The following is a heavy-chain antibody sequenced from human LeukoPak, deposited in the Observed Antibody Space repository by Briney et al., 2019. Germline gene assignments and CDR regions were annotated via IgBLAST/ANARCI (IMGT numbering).Heavy chain of an antibody. Sequence: ASVKVSCKASGYTFTSYGISWVRQAPGQGLEWMGWISAYSGDTNYAQKFQGRVTITADESTSTAYMELSSLRSEDTAVYYYASNYYDSSGYSPGDYWGQGTLVTVSS. CDR1: GYTFTSYG. CDR3: ASNYYDSSGYSPGDY. CDR2: ISAYSGDT. V-gene: IGHV1-18*01. D-gene: IGHD3-22*01. J-gene: IGHJ4*02.